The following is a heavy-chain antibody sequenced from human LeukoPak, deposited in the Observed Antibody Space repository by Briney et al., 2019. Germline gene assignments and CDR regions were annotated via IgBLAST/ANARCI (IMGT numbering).Heavy chain of an antibody. Sequence: GASVKVSCKASGYTSTSYGISWVRQAPGQGLEWMGWISAYNGNTNYAQKLQGRVTMTTDTSTSTAYMELRSLRSDDTAVYYCARDRDRLCGGDCYSGYWGQGTLVTVSS. J-gene: IGHJ4*02. CDR2: ISAYNGNT. V-gene: IGHV1-18*01. CDR1: GYTSTSYG. CDR3: ARDRDRLCGGDCYSGY. D-gene: IGHD2-21*02.